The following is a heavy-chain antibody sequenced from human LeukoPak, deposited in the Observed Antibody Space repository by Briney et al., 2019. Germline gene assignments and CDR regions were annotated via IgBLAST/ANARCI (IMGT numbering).Heavy chain of an antibody. CDR1: GYTFTSYY. CDR3: ARDQEGFDY. J-gene: IGHJ4*02. CDR2: IYPRDGST. Sequence: ASVKVSCKASGYTFTSYYMHWVRQAPGQGLEWMGMIYPRDGSTSYAQKFQGRVTVTRDTSTSTVHMELSGLRSEDTAVYYCARDQEGFDYWGQGTLVTVSS. V-gene: IGHV1-46*01.